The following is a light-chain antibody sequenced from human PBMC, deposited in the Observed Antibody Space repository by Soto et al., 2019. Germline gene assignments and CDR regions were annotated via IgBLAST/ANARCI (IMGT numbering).Light chain of an antibody. J-gene: IGKJ1*01. CDR2: AAS. CDR1: QSISTY. V-gene: IGKV1-39*01. Sequence: DIQMTQSPSSLSASVGDRVTITCRASQSISTYLNWYHQKPGKAPNLLIYAASSLQSGVPSRFSGSGSGTDFTLSISSLQPEDFATYYCQQSYSSPRAFGHGTKVEIK. CDR3: QQSYSSPRA.